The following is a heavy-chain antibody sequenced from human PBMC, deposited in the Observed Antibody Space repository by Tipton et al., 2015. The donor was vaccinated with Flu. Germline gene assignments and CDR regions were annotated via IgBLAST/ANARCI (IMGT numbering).Heavy chain of an antibody. J-gene: IGHJ6*02. CDR2: ISGSGGST. Sequence: AASGFTFSSYAMSWVRQAPGKGLEWVSAISGSGGSTYYADSVKGRFTISRDNSKNTLYLQMNSLRAEDTAVYYCAKATYYYDSSGGALYGMDVWGQGTPVTVSS. D-gene: IGHD3-22*01. CDR1: GFTFSSYA. V-gene: IGHV3-23*01. CDR3: AKATYYYDSSGGALYGMDV.